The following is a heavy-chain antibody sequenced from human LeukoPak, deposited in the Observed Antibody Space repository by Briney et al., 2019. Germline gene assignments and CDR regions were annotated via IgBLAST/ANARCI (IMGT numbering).Heavy chain of an antibody. CDR2: IYDSGST. CDR1: GGSISSSNW. CDR3: ARVLANYPLNWLDP. D-gene: IGHD1-7*01. Sequence: PSETLSLTCAVSGGSISSSNWWSWVRQPPGKGLEWIGEIYDSGSTNYNPSLKSRVTISVDKSKNQFSLKLSSVTAADTAVYYCARVLANYPLNWLDPWGQGTLVTVSS. J-gene: IGHJ5*02. V-gene: IGHV4-4*02.